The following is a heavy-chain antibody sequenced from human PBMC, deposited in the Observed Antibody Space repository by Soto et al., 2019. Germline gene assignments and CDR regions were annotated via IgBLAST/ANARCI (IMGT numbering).Heavy chain of an antibody. V-gene: IGHV3-73*01. CDR1: GFTFSGSA. CDR3: TSPSIAAAGPFDP. CDR2: IRSKANSYAT. Sequence: GGSLRLSCAASGFTFSGSAMHWVRQASGKGLEWVGRIRSKANSYATAYAASVKGRFTISRDDSKNTAYLQMNSLKTEDTAVYYCTSPSIAAAGPFDPWGQGTLVTVSS. D-gene: IGHD6-13*01. J-gene: IGHJ5*02.